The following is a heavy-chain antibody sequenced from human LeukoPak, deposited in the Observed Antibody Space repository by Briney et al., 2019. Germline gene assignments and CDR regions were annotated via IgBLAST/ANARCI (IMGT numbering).Heavy chain of an antibody. CDR3: VRGDLPTTVLNDPFNI. Sequence: ASVKVSCKASGYTFKRYDNQLVRQAPGQRLEWLGDMNPNSDNTRYAPKFQGRVTMTRVTSIHTAYMELATLRSEGAAVHVCVRGDLPTTVLNDPFNIWGKGTMVTVSS. CDR1: GYTFKRYD. CDR2: MNPNSDNT. V-gene: IGHV1-8*01. D-gene: IGHD4-11*01. J-gene: IGHJ3*02.